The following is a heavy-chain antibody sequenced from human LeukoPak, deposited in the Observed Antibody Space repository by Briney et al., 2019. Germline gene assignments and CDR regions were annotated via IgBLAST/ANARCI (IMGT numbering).Heavy chain of an antibody. J-gene: IGHJ6*03. Sequence: PGGSLRLSCAASGFTFSSYGMHWVRQAPGKGLEWVAVIRYDGSNKYYADSVKGRFTISRDNSKNTMYLQMNSLRAEDTAVYYCAKRDVVVPPGDYYYYYYMDVWGKGTTVTVSS. CDR2: IRYDGSNK. V-gene: IGHV3-30*02. CDR1: GFTFSSYG. CDR3: AKRDVVVPPGDYYYYYYMDV. D-gene: IGHD2-2*01.